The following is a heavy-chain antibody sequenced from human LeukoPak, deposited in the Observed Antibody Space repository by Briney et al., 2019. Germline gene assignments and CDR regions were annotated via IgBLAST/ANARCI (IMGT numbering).Heavy chain of an antibody. CDR1: GFTVSSNY. CDR3: ARRGRDGYNFDY. CDR2: INWNGGST. V-gene: IGHV3-20*04. J-gene: IGHJ4*02. Sequence: GGSLRLSCAASGFTVSSNYMSWVRQAPGKGLEWVSGINWNGGSTGYADSVKGRFTISRDNAKNSLYLQMNSLRAEDTALYYCARRGRDGYNFDYWGQGTLVTVSS. D-gene: IGHD5-24*01.